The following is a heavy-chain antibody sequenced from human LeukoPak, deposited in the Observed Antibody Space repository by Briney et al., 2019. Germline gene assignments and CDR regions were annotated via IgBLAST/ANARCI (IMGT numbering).Heavy chain of an antibody. D-gene: IGHD3-22*01. J-gene: IGHJ4*02. Sequence: GGSLRLSCAASGFTFSSYSMNWVRQAPGKGLEWVSSISSSSSYIYYADSVKGRFTISRDNAKNSLYLQMNRLRAEDTAVYYCAREGYYYDSSGYVMGLPLRYWGQGTLVTVSS. CDR1: GFTFSSYS. V-gene: IGHV3-21*01. CDR3: AREGYYYDSSGYVMGLPLRY. CDR2: ISSSSSYI.